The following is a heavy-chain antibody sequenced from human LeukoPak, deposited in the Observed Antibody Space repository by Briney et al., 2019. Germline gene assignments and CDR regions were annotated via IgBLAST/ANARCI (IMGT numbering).Heavy chain of an antibody. D-gene: IGHD6-19*01. J-gene: IGHJ5*02. CDR2: ISSSSSYI. Sequence: GGSLRLSCAASGFTFSSYSMNWVRQAPGKGLEWASSISSSSSYIYYADSVKGRFTISRDNAKNSLYVQMNSLRAEDTALYYCAREGGSGRYSGWFDPWGQGTQVTVSS. V-gene: IGHV3-21*01. CDR1: GFTFSSYS. CDR3: AREGGSGRYSGWFDP.